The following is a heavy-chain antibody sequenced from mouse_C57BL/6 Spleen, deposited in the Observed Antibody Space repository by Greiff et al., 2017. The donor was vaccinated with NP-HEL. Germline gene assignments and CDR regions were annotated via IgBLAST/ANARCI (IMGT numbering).Heavy chain of an antibody. CDR3: ASSYYGSSYGYAMDY. Sequence: QVQLQQPGAELVMPGASVKLSCKASGYTFTSYWMHWVKQRPGQGLEWIGEIDPSDSYTNYNQKFKGKSTLTVDKSSSTAYMQLSSLTSEDSAVDYCASSYYGSSYGYAMDYWGQGTSVTVSS. CDR1: GYTFTSYW. V-gene: IGHV1-69*01. D-gene: IGHD1-1*01. CDR2: IDPSDSYT. J-gene: IGHJ4*01.